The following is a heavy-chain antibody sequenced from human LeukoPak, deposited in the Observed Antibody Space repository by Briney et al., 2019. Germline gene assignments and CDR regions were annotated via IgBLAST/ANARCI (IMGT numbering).Heavy chain of an antibody. CDR1: GYTFSNYG. V-gene: IGHV1-18*01. Sequence: ASVKVSCKTSGYTFSNYGISWVRQAPGQGLEWMGWISGYNGNTNYAQKFQGRVAMTTDTSTSTAYMELRSLRSDDTAVYYCARGLSWIAVAGTGGDYWGQGTLVTVSS. CDR3: ARGLSWIAVAGTGGDY. J-gene: IGHJ4*02. CDR2: ISGYNGNT. D-gene: IGHD6-19*01.